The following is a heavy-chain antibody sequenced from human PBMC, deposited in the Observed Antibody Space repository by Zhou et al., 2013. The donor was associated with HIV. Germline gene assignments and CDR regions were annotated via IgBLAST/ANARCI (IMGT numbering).Heavy chain of an antibody. Sequence: QVQLVQSGAEVKKPGASVKVSCKASGYTFTGYYMHWVRQAPGQGLEWMGWINPNSGGTNYAQKFQGRVTMTRDTSISTAYMEVSRLRSDDTAVYYCARVPFDCSSTSCYIGDWYFDLWGRGTLVTVSS. CDR3: ARVPFDCSSTSCYIGDWYFDL. CDR2: INPNSGGT. D-gene: IGHD2-2*02. J-gene: IGHJ2*01. CDR1: GYTFTGYY. V-gene: IGHV1-2*02.